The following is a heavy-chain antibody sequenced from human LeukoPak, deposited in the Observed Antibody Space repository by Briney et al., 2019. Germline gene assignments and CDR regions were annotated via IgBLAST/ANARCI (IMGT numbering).Heavy chain of an antibody. V-gene: IGHV1-18*01. D-gene: IGHD3-22*01. Sequence: ASVKVSCKASGYTFTSYGIRWVRQAPGQGLEWMGWINPNNGNTNYAQKLQGRVTMTTDTSTSTAYMELRRLTSDDTAVYSCARILYYDRSGFDYWGQGTLFSVSS. CDR1: GYTFTSYG. J-gene: IGHJ4*02. CDR3: ARILYYDRSGFDY. CDR2: INPNNGNT.